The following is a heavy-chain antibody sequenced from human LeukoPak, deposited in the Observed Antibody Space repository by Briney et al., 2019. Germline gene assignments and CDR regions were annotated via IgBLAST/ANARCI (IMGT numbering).Heavy chain of an antibody. V-gene: IGHV4-39*01. CDR3: ARQRHSGGSADWFDP. CDR1: GGSISSSSSY. J-gene: IGHJ5*02. Sequence: ETLSLTCTVSGGSISSSSSYWGWIRQPPGKGLEWIVSIYYSGSTYYNPSLKSRVTISVDTSKNQFSLKLSSVTAADTAVYYCARQRHSGGSADWFDPWGQGTMVTVSS. D-gene: IGHD3-10*01. CDR2: IYYSGST.